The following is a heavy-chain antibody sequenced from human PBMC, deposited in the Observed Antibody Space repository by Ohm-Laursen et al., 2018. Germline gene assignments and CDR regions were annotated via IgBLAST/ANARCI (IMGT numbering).Heavy chain of an antibody. V-gene: IGHV3-9*01. CDR2: LSWNSGSI. CDR1: GFMFDDSA. D-gene: IGHD3-22*01. CDR3: AKIKVFGTSGYYSDNDAFDI. Sequence: SLRLSCSASGFMFDDSAMHWVRQAPGKGLEWVSGLSWNSGSIGYADSVKGRFTISRDNAKNSLYLQMNSLRVEDTALYYCAKIKVFGTSGYYSDNDAFDIWGQGTMVTVSS. J-gene: IGHJ3*02.